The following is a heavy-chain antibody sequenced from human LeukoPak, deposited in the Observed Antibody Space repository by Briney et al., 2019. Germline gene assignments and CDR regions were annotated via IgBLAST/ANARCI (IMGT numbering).Heavy chain of an antibody. Sequence: GGSLRLSCAASGFTFSSYAMSWVRQAPGKGLEWVSAISGSGGSTYYADSVKGRFTISRDNSKNTLYLQMNSLRAEDTAVYYCAKVGGEGIAAAVFGYWGQGTLVTVSS. CDR3: AKVGGEGIAAAVFGY. CDR1: GFTFSSYA. CDR2: ISGSGGST. V-gene: IGHV3-23*01. J-gene: IGHJ4*02. D-gene: IGHD6-13*01.